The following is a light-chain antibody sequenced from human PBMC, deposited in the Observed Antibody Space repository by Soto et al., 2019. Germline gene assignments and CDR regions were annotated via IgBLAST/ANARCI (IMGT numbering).Light chain of an antibody. CDR3: QQYNKWPLIT. CDR1: QSVFSS. Sequence: GISQSAATLSVSPGERANLSCRASQSVFSSLAWYQQKPGQAPRLLIYGAATRATGIPARFSGGGSGTDFTLTISSLQSEDFAVYYCQQYNKWPLITFGQGTLLEIK. V-gene: IGKV3-15*01. J-gene: IGKJ5*01. CDR2: GAA.